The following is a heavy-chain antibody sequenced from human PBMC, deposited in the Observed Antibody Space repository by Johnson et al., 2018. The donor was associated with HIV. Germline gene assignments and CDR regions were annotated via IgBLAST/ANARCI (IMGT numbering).Heavy chain of an antibody. V-gene: IGHV3-13*01. CDR2: TGTAGDT. J-gene: IGHJ3*02. D-gene: IGHD6-25*01. CDR1: GFTFSRYD. Sequence: VQLVESGGGLVQPGGSLRLSCAASGFTFSRYDMHWVRKATGKVLEWVSATGTAGDTYYPGTVKRRFTISRENAKNSLYLQMNCLRAGDTAVYYFARAGCSPAANDAFDIWGQGTMVTVSS. CDR3: ARAGCSPAANDAFDI.